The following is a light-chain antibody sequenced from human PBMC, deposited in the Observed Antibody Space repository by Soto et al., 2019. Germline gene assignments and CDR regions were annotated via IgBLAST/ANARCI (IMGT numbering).Light chain of an antibody. CDR2: NDN. Sequence: QSVLTQPPSASGSPGQRVTISCSGSSSNIGSNPVSWYQQVPGTAPKLLIYNDNQRSGVPDRFSGSKSGTSASLAISGLQYEDESDYYSAASHDSLNGPVFGGGTQLTVL. J-gene: IGLJ7*01. CDR3: AASHDSLNGPV. V-gene: IGLV1-44*01. CDR1: SSNIGSNP.